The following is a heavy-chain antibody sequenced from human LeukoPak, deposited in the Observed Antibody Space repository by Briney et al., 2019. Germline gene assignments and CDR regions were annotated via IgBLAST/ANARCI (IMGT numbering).Heavy chain of an antibody. V-gene: IGHV4-30-4*08. Sequence: SETLSRNCTVSGGSISSGDYYWSWIRQPPGKGLEWIGYIYYSGSTYYNPSLESRVTISVDTSKNQFSLKLSSVTAADTAVYYCAREPRYGSGSYYNYMDVWGKGTTVTVSS. J-gene: IGHJ6*03. D-gene: IGHD3-10*01. CDR3: AREPRYGSGSYYNYMDV. CDR1: GGSISSGDYY. CDR2: IYYSGST.